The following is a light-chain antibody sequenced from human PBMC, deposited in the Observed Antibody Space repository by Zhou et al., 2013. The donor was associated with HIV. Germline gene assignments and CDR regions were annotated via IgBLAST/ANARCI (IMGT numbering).Light chain of an antibody. Sequence: EIVLTQSPGTLSLSPGERATLSCRASQEIGISYLAWYQLKPGQSPRLIIYGGVSRNTGVPDRFSGSWSGTDFTLKISRVEAEDVGVYYCMQGSHWWTFGQGTKVEIK. V-gene: IGKV3-20*01. CDR2: GGV. CDR3: MQGSHWWT. J-gene: IGKJ1*01. CDR1: QEIGISY.